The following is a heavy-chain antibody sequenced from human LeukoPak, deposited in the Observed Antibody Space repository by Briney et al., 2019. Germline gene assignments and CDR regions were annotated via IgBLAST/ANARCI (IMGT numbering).Heavy chain of an antibody. J-gene: IGHJ5*02. V-gene: IGHV4-30-4*01. CDR3: ARPYFYDSRIDP. CDR1: GGSISSGDYY. Sequence: SQTLSLACTVSGGSISSGDYYWSWIRQPPGKGLEWIAYMYYSGSTYYNPSLKSRVTMSADTSKNQLSLKLSSVTAADTAVYYCARPYFYDSRIDPWGQGILVTVSS. CDR2: MYYSGST. D-gene: IGHD3-22*01.